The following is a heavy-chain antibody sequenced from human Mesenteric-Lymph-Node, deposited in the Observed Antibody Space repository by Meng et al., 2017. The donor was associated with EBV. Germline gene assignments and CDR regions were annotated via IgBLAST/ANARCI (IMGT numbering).Heavy chain of an antibody. CDR3: AREGVSSGWEKVDY. Sequence: VQLVRSAAEVKTPGASVKVSCKASGYTFTDFGISWVRQAPGQGLEWMGWISVYNGNTNYAQKFQGRVTMTTDTSTNAAYMELRSLRYDDTAVYYCAREGVSSGWEKVDYWGQGTLVTVSS. CDR2: ISVYNGNT. V-gene: IGHV1-18*01. D-gene: IGHD6-19*01. CDR1: GYTFTDFG. J-gene: IGHJ4*02.